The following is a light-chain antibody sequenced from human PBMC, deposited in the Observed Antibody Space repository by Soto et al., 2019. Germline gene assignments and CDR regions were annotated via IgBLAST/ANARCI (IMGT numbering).Light chain of an antibody. CDR3: ISFTSSSTFV. J-gene: IGLJ1*01. CDR2: DVS. CDR1: SSDVAIYNY. Sequence: QSVLTQPRSVSGSPGQSVTISCTGTSSDVAIYNYISWYQQHPGEAPKLMIHDVSERPSGVPDRFSGSKSGNTASLTISGLQAEDEADYYCISFTSSSTFVFGTGTKVTVL. V-gene: IGLV2-11*01.